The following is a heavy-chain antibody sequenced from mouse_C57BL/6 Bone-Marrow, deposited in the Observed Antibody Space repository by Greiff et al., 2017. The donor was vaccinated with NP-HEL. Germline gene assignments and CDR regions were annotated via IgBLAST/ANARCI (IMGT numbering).Heavy chain of an antibody. Sequence: KLVESGGGLVKPGGSLKLSCAASGFTFSSYTMSWVRQTPEKRLEWVATISGGGGNTYYPDSVKGRFTISRDNAKNTLYLQMSSLRSEDTALYYCARQGITTVVATGDYWGQGTTLTVSS. CDR2: ISGGGGNT. V-gene: IGHV5-9*01. J-gene: IGHJ2*01. CDR1: GFTFSSYT. CDR3: ARQGITTVVATGDY. D-gene: IGHD1-1*01.